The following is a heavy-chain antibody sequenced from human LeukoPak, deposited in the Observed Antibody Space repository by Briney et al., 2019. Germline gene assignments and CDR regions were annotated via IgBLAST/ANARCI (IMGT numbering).Heavy chain of an antibody. Sequence: QPGGSLRLSCGASGFIFDAHPMHWVRQVPGKGLEWVSLISGDGGTTSYADSVKGRFTISRDNSKNSLYLQMNSLRTEDTALYYCEKKSGAPANFDYWGQGTLVTVSS. J-gene: IGHJ4*02. D-gene: IGHD6-13*01. CDR2: ISGDGGTT. CDR1: GFIFDAHP. V-gene: IGHV3-43*02. CDR3: EKKSGAPANFDY.